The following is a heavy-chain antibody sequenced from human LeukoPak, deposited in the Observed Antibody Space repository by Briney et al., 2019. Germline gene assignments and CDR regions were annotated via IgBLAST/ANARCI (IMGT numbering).Heavy chain of an antibody. J-gene: IGHJ5*02. CDR3: ARGAPRDYIWGSYRYDWFGP. CDR1: GGSISSYY. Sequence: SETLSLTCTVSGGSISSYYWSWIRQPPGKGLEWIGYIYYSGSANYNPSLKSRVTISVDTSKNQFSLKLSSVTAADTAVYYCARGAPRDYIWGSYRYDWFGPWGQGTLVTVSS. D-gene: IGHD3-16*02. V-gene: IGHV4-59*01. CDR2: IYYSGSA.